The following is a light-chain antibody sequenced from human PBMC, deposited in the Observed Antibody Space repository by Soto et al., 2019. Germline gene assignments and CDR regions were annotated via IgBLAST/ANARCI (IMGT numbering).Light chain of an antibody. CDR3: QVWDSRSAHYV. CDR2: DDY. V-gene: IGLV3-21*02. J-gene: IGLJ1*01. CDR1: DIGAKE. Sequence: SYELTQPPSVSVAPGRTATITCGGNDIGAKEVHWYQQKPGQTPVLVVYDDYDRPSGIPERFSGSNSGNTATLTISRVEAGDAADYYGQVWDSRSAHYVFGSGTKLTVL.